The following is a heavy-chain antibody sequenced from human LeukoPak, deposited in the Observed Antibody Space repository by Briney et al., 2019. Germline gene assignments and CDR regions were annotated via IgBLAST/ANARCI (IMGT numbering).Heavy chain of an antibody. CDR2: ISNSGRIK. CDR1: GFNFSDYY. V-gene: IGHV3-11*04. J-gene: IGHJ4*02. CDR3: ARDSMIVVVITQNFDY. Sequence: GGSLRLSCAASGFNFSDYYMSWIRQAPGKGLEWVSYISNSGRIKYYADSVKGRFTISRDNSKNTLYLQMNSLRAEDTAVYYCARDSMIVVVITQNFDYWGQGTLVTVSS. D-gene: IGHD3-22*01.